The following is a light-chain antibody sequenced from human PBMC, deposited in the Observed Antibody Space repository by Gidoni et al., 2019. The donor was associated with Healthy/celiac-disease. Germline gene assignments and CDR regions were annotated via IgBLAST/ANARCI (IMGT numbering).Light chain of an antibody. V-gene: IGKV1-5*01. CDR3: HQYNSYSPLT. CDR2: DAS. J-gene: IGKJ4*01. Sequence: DIQMNQSPSTRSASVGDRVTITCRASQRISSWLAWYQQKPGKAPKLLIYDASSLESGVPSRFSGSGSGTEFTLTIRSLQPDDFATYYCHQYNSYSPLTFGGGTKVEIK. CDR1: QRISSW.